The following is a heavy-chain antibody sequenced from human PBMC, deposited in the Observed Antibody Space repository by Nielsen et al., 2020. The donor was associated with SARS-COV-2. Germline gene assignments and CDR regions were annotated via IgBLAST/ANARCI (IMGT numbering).Heavy chain of an antibody. CDR1: GGSFSGYY. Sequence: GSLRLSCAVYGGSFSGYYWSWIRQPPGKGLEWIGEINHSGSTNYNPSLKSRVTISVDTSKNQFSLKLSSVTAADTAVYYCARPSWAYDSSGYDAFDIWGQGTMVTVSS. J-gene: IGHJ3*02. V-gene: IGHV4-34*01. D-gene: IGHD3-22*01. CDR2: INHSGST. CDR3: ARPSWAYDSSGYDAFDI.